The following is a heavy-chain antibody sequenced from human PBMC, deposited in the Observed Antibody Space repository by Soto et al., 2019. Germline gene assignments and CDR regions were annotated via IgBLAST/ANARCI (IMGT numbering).Heavy chain of an antibody. CDR3: ARVVSGSYLDY. V-gene: IGHV4-31*03. D-gene: IGHD1-26*01. CDR2: IYYSATT. CDR1: GGTITTGGHF. J-gene: IGHJ4*02. Sequence: QVQLQESGPGLVKASQTLSLTCTVSGGTITTGGHFWSWIRQYPGKGLEWIGYIYYSATTHYNPSLRSRVTISIDTSKNQFSMNLSSVTAADTAVYYCARVVSGSYLDYWGQGTLVTVSS.